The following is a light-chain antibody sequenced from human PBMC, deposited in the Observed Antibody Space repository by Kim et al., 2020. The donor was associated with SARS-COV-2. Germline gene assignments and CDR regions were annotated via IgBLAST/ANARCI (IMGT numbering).Light chain of an antibody. J-gene: IGKJ2*01. Sequence: IVLTQSPGSLSLSPGERATLSCRASQSVSSSYLAWYQQKPGQAPRLLIYGASSRAAGIPDRFSGSESGTDFTLTISRLEPEDFAVYYCQQYGTSPPYAFGQGTKLESK. CDR1: QSVSSSY. CDR3: QQYGTSPPYA. CDR2: GAS. V-gene: IGKV3-20*01.